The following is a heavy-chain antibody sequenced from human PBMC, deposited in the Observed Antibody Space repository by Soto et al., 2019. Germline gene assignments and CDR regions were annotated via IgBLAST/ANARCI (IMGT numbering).Heavy chain of an antibody. Sequence: SPTLSLTCVVSGDSVSSNSATWNWIRQSPSRGLEWLGRTYYRSKWYNDYAVSVKSRLTINPDTSKNQFSLQLNSVTPDDTAVYYCARENGAVAQAHYYYGMDVWGQGTTVTVSS. CDR3: ARENGAVAQAHYYYGMDV. D-gene: IGHD3-16*01. J-gene: IGHJ6*02. V-gene: IGHV6-1*01. CDR2: TYYRSKWYN. CDR1: GDSVSSNSAT.